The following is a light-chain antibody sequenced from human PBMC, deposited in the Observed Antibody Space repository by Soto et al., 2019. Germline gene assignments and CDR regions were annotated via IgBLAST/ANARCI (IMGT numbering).Light chain of an antibody. V-gene: IGKV1-5*03. Sequence: DIQMTRSPSSLSASVGDRVTITCRASQSIRSLLAWYQQKPGKAPKLLIYKASSLESGVPSRFSGSGSGTEFTLTISSLQPDDFATYYCQQYNSYSWTFGQGTKVDIK. J-gene: IGKJ1*01. CDR2: KAS. CDR3: QQYNSYSWT. CDR1: QSIRSL.